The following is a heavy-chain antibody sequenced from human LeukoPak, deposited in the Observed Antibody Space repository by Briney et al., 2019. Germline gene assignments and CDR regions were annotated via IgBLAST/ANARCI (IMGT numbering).Heavy chain of an antibody. CDR3: AKDMSV. D-gene: IGHD3-16*01. Sequence: GGSLRLSCAASGFTFSDYYMSWIRQAPGKGLEWVADITGSGDTTSYAGSVKGRFTISRDNSKDMLYLQMNTLRVEDTAEYYCAKDMSVWGQGATVTVSS. CDR1: GFTFSDYY. J-gene: IGHJ6*02. V-gene: IGHV3-23*01. CDR2: ITGSGDTT.